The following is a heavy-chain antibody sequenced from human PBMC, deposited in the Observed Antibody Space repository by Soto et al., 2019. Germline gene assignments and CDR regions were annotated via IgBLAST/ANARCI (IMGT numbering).Heavy chain of an antibody. Sequence: ASVKVSCKVSGYTLTELSMHWVRQAPGKGLEWMGGFDPEDGETIYAQKFQGRVTMTEDTSTDTAYMELSSLRSEDTAVYYCATDPGNFGVARASRDYYYGMDVWGQGTTVTVSS. CDR2: FDPEDGET. CDR1: GYTLTELS. V-gene: IGHV1-24*01. J-gene: IGHJ6*02. D-gene: IGHD3-3*01. CDR3: ATDPGNFGVARASRDYYYGMDV.